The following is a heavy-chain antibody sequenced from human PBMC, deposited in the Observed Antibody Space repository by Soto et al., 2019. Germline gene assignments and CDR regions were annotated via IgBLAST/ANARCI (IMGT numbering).Heavy chain of an antibody. CDR1: GFTFSNYA. J-gene: IGHJ4*02. Sequence: GGSLRLSCAASGFTFSNYAMTWVRQAPGKGLEWVSSISDSGSRTYYADSVKGRFTISRDNSKNTQYLQMNSLRVEDTAIYYCAKDPATMGGWGQGTLVTVSS. D-gene: IGHD3-10*01. CDR2: ISDSGSRT. CDR3: AKDPATMGG. V-gene: IGHV3-23*01.